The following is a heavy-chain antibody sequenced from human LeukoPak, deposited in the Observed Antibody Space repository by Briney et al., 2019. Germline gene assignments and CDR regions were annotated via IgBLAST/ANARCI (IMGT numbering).Heavy chain of an antibody. J-gene: IGHJ5*02. V-gene: IGHV4-61*02. CDR3: TRGGHDYGGSFDT. CDR2: ISAGGRT. D-gene: IGHD4-23*01. Sequence: PSQTLSLTCAISGASIASGSYHWDWIRQPAGSRPEYMGRISAGGRTNYNPSLKSRLTISMDTSKNHVSLRLSSVTAADTALYFCTRGGHDYGGSFDTWGPGILVTVSS. CDR1: GASIASGSYH.